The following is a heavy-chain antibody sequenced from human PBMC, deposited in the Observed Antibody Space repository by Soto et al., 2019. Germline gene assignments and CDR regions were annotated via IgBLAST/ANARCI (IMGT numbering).Heavy chain of an antibody. J-gene: IGHJ5*02. D-gene: IGHD2-15*01. CDR3: ARNLGEGYCSGRSCP. V-gene: IGHV4-38-2*01. CDR2: SYHSGST. Sequence: SETLSLTCAVSGYSISSGYYWGWLRQPPGKGLECIGSSYHSGSTYYNPSLKSRVTISVDTSKNQFSLKMSSVTAAETAVYYWARNLGEGYCSGRSCPWGQGTLVTVSS. CDR1: GYSISSGYY.